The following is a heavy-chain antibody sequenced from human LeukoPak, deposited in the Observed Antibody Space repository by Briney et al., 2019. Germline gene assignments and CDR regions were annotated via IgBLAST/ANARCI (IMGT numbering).Heavy chain of an antibody. D-gene: IGHD3-10*01. J-gene: IGHJ4*02. CDR3: ARGRGSYVLPSY. CDR1: GGSISSYY. CDR2: IYYSGST. V-gene: IGHV4-59*01. Sequence: SETLSLTCTVSGGSISSYYWSWIRQPPGKGLEWIGYIYYSGSTNYNPSLKSRVTISVDTSKNQFSLKLSSVTAADTAVYYCARGRGSYVLPSYWGQGTLVTVSS.